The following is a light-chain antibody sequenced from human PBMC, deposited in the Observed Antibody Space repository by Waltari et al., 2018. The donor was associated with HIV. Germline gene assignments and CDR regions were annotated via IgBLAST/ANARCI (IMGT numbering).Light chain of an antibody. CDR1: SSNIGLNY. V-gene: IGLV1-47*01. Sequence: QSVLTQPPSASGTPGQRGTISRSGSSSNIGLNYVYGYPQLPGTAPKLLIYRNNQRPSGVPDRFSGSKSGTSASLAISGLRSEDEADYYCAAWDDSLSGKVFGGGTKLTVL. CDR2: RNN. CDR3: AAWDDSLSGKV. J-gene: IGLJ3*02.